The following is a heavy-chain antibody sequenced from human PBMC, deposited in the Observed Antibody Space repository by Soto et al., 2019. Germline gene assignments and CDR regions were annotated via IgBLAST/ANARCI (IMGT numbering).Heavy chain of an antibody. D-gene: IGHD3-16*01. CDR1: GGSISSYY. CDR3: TRGLWERERYVMDV. J-gene: IGHJ6*02. CDR2: IYYSDST. Sequence: TSETLSLTCTVSGGSISSYYWSWIRLPPGKGLEYIGYIYYSDSTNYNPSLESRVSISVDTSKNQFSLKLSSVAAADTAVYYCTRGLWERERYVMDVWGQGTTVIVSS. V-gene: IGHV4-59*08.